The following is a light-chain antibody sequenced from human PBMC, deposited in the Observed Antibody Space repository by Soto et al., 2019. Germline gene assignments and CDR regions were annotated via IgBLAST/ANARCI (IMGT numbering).Light chain of an antibody. CDR1: QSISSW. V-gene: IGKV1-5*01. Sequence: DIQMTQSPSTLSASVGDRVNITCRASQSISSWLAWYQQKLGKAPKLLIYDASSLESGVPSRFSGSGSGTEFTLTISSLQPDDFATYYCQQYNSFWTFGQGTKVEIK. CDR3: QQYNSFWT. CDR2: DAS. J-gene: IGKJ1*01.